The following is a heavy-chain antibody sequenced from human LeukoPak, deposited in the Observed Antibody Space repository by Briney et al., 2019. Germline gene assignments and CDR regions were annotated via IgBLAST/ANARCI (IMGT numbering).Heavy chain of an antibody. J-gene: IGHJ4*02. Sequence: GGSLRLSCAASGFTVSSNYMSWVRQAPGKGLEWVSVIYSGGSTYYADSVKGRFTISRDNSKNTLYLQMNSLRDEDTAVYYCARAPAAGTVDYWGQGTLVTVSS. CDR1: GFTVSSNY. V-gene: IGHV3-53*01. D-gene: IGHD1-1*01. CDR2: IYSGGST. CDR3: ARAPAAGTVDY.